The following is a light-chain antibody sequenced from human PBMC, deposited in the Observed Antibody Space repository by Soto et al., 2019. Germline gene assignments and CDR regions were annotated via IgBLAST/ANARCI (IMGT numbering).Light chain of an antibody. V-gene: IGLV1-44*01. Sequence: QSVLTQPPSASGTPGQRLTISCSGSSSNIGSHYVYWYQHLPGVAPKLLIYSNNQRPSGVPGRFSASTSGTSASLAISGLQSEDEGDYYCATWDDTVHGPIFGGGTKLTVL. J-gene: IGLJ2*01. CDR2: SNN. CDR3: ATWDDTVHGPI. CDR1: SSNIGSHY.